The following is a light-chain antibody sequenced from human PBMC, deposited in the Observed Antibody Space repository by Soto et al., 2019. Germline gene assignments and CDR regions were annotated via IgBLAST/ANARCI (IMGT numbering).Light chain of an antibody. CDR1: SSDVGGYNY. J-gene: IGLJ1*01. V-gene: IGLV2-8*01. CDR3: SSYAV. Sequence: QSALTQPPSTSGSPGQSVTISCTGTSSDVGGYNYVSWYQQHPGKAPKLMTYEVSKRPSGVPDRFSGSKSGNTASLTVSGLQAEDEADYYCSSYAVFGTGTKVTVL. CDR2: EVS.